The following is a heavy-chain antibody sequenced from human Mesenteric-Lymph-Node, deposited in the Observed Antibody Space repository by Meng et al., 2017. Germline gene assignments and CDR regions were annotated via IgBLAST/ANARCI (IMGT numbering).Heavy chain of an antibody. CDR1: GFTFSSYG. CDR2: IWYDGSNK. CDR3: ARDFGLESYYYDSSGYYPDAFDI. J-gene: IGHJ3*02. D-gene: IGHD3-22*01. Sequence: GESLKISCAASGFTFSSYGMHWVRQAPGKGLEWVAVIWYDGSNKYYADSVKGRFTISRDNSKNTLYLQMNSLRAEDTAVYYCARDFGLESYYYDSSGYYPDAFDIWGQGTMVTVSS. V-gene: IGHV3-33*01.